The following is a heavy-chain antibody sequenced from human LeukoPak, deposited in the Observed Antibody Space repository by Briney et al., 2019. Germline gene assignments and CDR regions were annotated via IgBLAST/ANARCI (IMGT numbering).Heavy chain of an antibody. CDR1: GFTFSSYS. J-gene: IGHJ6*03. V-gene: IGHV3-21*01. D-gene: IGHD3-10*01. CDR2: I. Sequence: GGSLRLSCAASGFTFSSYSMNWVRQAPGKGLEWVSSIVKGRFTISRDNAKNSLYLQMNSLRAEDTAVYYCARDRTYYYGSGSPYMDVWGKGTTVTVSS. CDR3: ARDRTYYYGSGSPYMDV.